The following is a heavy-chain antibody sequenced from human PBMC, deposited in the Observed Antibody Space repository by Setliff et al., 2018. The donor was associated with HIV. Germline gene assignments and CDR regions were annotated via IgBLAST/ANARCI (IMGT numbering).Heavy chain of an antibody. CDR1: AYSFTDYF. J-gene: IGHJ5*02. CDR3: ATDLGSHALDP. V-gene: IGHV1-2*02. CDR2: ISPNNAGT. D-gene: IGHD6-13*01. Sequence: ASVKVSCKASAYSFTDYFIHWVRQAPGQGLEWMGWISPNNAGTRIPRTFRGRVTLTSDTSINTAYMELSGLTSDDTAVYYCATDLGSHALDPWGQGTLVTVSA.